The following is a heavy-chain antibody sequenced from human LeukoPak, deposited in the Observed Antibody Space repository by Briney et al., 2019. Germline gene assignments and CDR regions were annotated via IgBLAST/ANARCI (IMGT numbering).Heavy chain of an antibody. D-gene: IGHD6-19*01. V-gene: IGHV6-1*01. CDR2: TYYRSKWYN. CDR3: ARYTITVAGFDYYYYGMDV. J-gene: IGHJ6*02. Sequence: SQTLSLTCAISGDIVSSNSAAWNWIRQSPSRGLEWLGRTYYRSKWYNDYAVSVKSRITINPDTSKNQFSLQLSSVTPEDTAVYYCARYTITVAGFDYYYYGMDVWGQGTTVTVSS. CDR1: GDIVSSNSAA.